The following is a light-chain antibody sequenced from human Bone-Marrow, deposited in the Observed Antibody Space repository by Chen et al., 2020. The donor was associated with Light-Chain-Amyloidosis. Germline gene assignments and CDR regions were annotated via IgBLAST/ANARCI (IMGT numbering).Light chain of an antibody. CDR3: QSADSSGTYEVI. CDR2: RDT. Sequence: SYELTQPPSVSVSPGQTARITCSGDDLPTKYAYWYQQKPGQAPVLVIHRDTERPSGISERFSGPSSGTTATLTISGAQAEAEADYHCQSADSSGTYEVIFGGGTKLTVL. V-gene: IGLV3-25*03. J-gene: IGLJ2*01. CDR1: DLPTKY.